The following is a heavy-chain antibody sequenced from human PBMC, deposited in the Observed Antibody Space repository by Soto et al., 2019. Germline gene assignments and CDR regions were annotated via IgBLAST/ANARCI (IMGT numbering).Heavy chain of an antibody. J-gene: IGHJ4*02. D-gene: IGHD5-12*01. V-gene: IGHV3-48*02. Sequence: EVQLVESGGGLVQPGGSLRLSCAAPGFTFSSYSMNWVRKAPGKGLEWVSYISSSSSTIYYADSVKGRFTISRDNAKNSLYLQMNSLRDEDTAVYYCARSRMATMGYWGQGTLVTVSS. CDR2: ISSSSSTI. CDR3: ARSRMATMGY. CDR1: GFTFSSYS.